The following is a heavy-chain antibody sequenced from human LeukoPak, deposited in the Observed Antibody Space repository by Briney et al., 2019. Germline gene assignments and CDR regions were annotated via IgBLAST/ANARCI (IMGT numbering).Heavy chain of an antibody. J-gene: IGHJ4*02. V-gene: IGHV1-24*01. D-gene: IGHD2-15*01. CDR2: FDPEDGET. CDR1: GYTFTSYD. CDR3: ATIGYCSGGSCSPHLDY. Sequence: ASVKVSCKASGYTFTSYDINWVRQAPGKGLEWMGGFDPEDGETIYAQKFQGRVTMTEDTSTDTAYMELSSLRSEDTAVYYCATIGYCSGGSCSPHLDYWGQGTLVTVSS.